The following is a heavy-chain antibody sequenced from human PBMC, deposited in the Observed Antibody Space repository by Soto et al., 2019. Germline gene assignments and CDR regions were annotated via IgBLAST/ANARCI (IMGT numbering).Heavy chain of an antibody. J-gene: IGHJ4*02. CDR3: ARDGRDSSAWSVTPPGDLDD. V-gene: IGHV3-30-3*01. D-gene: IGHD6-19*01. Sequence: QVQLVESGGGVVQPGRSLRLSCTASGFTFSAYAMHWVRQAPGKGLEWVAVISHDGAIKYYADSVRDRFTISRDNSKNTVHLQMNSLRAEDTAVYYCARDGRDSSAWSVTPPGDLDDWGQGTLVTVSS. CDR1: GFTFSAYA. CDR2: ISHDGAIK.